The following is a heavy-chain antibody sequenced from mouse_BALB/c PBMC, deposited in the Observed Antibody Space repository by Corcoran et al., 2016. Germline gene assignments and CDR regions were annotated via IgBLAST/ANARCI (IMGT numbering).Heavy chain of an antibody. CDR1: GYSFTGYY. CDR2: INPYNGAT. D-gene: IGHD2-1*01. V-gene: IGHV1-26*01. J-gene: IGHJ4*01. Sequence: EVQLQQSGPELVKPGASVKISCKASGYSFTGYYMHCVKQSHVKSLEWIGRINPYNGATSYNQNFKDKASLTVDKSSSTAYMELHSLTSEDSAVYYCARSLYGNGAMDYWGQGTSVTVSS. CDR3: ARSLYGNGAMDY.